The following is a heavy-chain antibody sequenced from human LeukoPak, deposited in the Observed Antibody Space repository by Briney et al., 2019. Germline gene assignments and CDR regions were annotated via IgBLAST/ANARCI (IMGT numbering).Heavy chain of an antibody. D-gene: IGHD2-2*01. V-gene: IGHV3-33*01. J-gene: IGHJ4*02. Sequence: PGGSLRLSCAASAFTFSSYGMHWVRRAPGKVLEWGAVIRYEGSNKYYADSVKGRFTISRDNSKHTLYLQMNSLRAEDTAVYYCARDAYCSSTSCYEIDYWGQGTLVTVSS. CDR1: AFTFSSYG. CDR3: ARDAYCSSTSCYEIDY. CDR2: IRYEGSNK.